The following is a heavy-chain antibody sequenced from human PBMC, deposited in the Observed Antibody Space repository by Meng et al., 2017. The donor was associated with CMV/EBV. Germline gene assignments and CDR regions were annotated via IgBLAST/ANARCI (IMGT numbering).Heavy chain of an antibody. Sequence: GESLKISCAASGFSFSSYGMNWVRQAPGKGLEWVSGISGSGRSTYYADSVKGRFTISRDNSKNTLYLRMDSLRAEDSAIYYCAKDWSGVSTYYYYGMDVWGQGTTVTVSS. J-gene: IGHJ6*02. CDR1: GFSFSSYG. CDR2: ISGSGRST. D-gene: IGHD6-25*01. CDR3: AKDWSGVSTYYYYGMDV. V-gene: IGHV3-23*01.